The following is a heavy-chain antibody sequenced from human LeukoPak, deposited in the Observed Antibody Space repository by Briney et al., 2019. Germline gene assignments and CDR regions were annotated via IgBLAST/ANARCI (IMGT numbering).Heavy chain of an antibody. D-gene: IGHD1-26*01. J-gene: IGHJ4*02. V-gene: IGHV3-7*03. CDR1: GFTFSDYW. Sequence: GGSLRLSCAASGFTFSDYWMSWVRQAPGKGLEWVANIKQDGSEKYYVDSVKGRFTISRDNAKNSLYLQMNSLRAEDTAVYYCAGRYFDYWGQGTLVTVSS. CDR2: IKQDGSEK. CDR3: AGRYFDY.